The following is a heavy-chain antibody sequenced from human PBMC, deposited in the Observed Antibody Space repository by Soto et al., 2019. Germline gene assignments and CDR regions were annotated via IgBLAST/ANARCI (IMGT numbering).Heavy chain of an antibody. CDR1: GFTFSSYA. CDR3: AKSGGYNYGYQETDY. CDR2: ISGSGGST. D-gene: IGHD5-18*01. J-gene: IGHJ4*02. Sequence: GGSLRLSCAASGFTFSSYAMSWVRQAPGKGLEWVSAISGSGGSTYYGDSVKGRFTISRDNSKNTLYLQMNSLRAEDTAVYYCAKSGGYNYGYQETDYWGQGTLVTVSS. V-gene: IGHV3-23*01.